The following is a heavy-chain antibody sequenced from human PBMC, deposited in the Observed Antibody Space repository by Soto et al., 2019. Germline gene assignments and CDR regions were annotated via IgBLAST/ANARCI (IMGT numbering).Heavy chain of an antibody. CDR3: ASIIHDSSGYSY. Sequence: SLKVSCKASGGGFSGYASSWVRQAPGQGLEWMGGIIPIFGTANYAQKFQGRVTITADESTSTAYMELSSLRSEDTAVYYCASIIHDSSGYSYWGQGNLVTVSS. CDR1: GGGFSGYA. V-gene: IGHV1-69*13. D-gene: IGHD3-22*01. CDR2: IIPIFGTA. J-gene: IGHJ4*02.